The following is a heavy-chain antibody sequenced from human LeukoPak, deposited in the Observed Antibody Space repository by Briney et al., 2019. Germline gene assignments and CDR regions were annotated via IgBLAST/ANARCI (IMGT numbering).Heavy chain of an antibody. CDR2: IFYSGST. Sequence: SSQTLSLTCTVSGDSISSGDYYWSCLRQPPGKGLEWIGYIFYSGSTYYNPSLKSRLTISVDTSKNQFSLKLSSVTAADTALYYCARGGGAVIAAARAFDIWGQGTMVTVSS. J-gene: IGHJ3*02. CDR1: GDSISSGDYY. V-gene: IGHV4-30-4*08. CDR3: ARGGGAVIAAARAFDI. D-gene: IGHD2-2*01.